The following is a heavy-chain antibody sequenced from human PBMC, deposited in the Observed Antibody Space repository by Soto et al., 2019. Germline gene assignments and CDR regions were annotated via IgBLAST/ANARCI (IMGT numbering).Heavy chain of an antibody. V-gene: IGHV3-23*01. CDR3: AKERVSYSYGS. D-gene: IGHD3-10*01. J-gene: IGHJ1*01. CDR1: GFTFSSYA. CDR2: ISGSGGST. Sequence: EVQLLESGGGLVQPGGSLRLSCAASGFTFSSYAMSWVRQAPGKGLEWVSAISGSGGSTYYAASVKGRFTISRDISKNRLYPQMSSLSAEDTGVYSCAKERVSYSYGSGGQGTLVTVS.